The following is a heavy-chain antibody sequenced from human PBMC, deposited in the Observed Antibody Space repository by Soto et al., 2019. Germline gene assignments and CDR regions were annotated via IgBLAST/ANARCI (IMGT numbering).Heavy chain of an antibody. CDR2: IYYSGST. Sequence: SETLSLSCTVSGGSICSGDYYWSWIRQPPGKGLEWIGYIYYSGSTYYNPSLKSRVTISVDTSKNQFSLKLSSVTAADTAVYYCARVIYGGNSGNWFDPWGQGTLVTVSS. V-gene: IGHV4-30-4*01. CDR3: ARVIYGGNSGNWFDP. D-gene: IGHD4-17*01. CDR1: GGSICSGDYY. J-gene: IGHJ5*02.